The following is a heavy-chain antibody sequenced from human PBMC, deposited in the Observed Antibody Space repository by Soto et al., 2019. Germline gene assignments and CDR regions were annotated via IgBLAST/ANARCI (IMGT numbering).Heavy chain of an antibody. CDR2: IYYSGNT. D-gene: IGHD1-26*01. Sequence: QVQLQESGPGLVKSAETLSLTCTVSGGSFGNYYWNWIRQPPGKGLEWIGYIYYSGNTNYNPSLKSRVTISVDTSNNQFSLELGSVTAADTAMYYCARGDSGRYWRDAFDIWGQGTMVTVSS. V-gene: IGHV4-59*01. CDR1: GGSFGNYY. J-gene: IGHJ3*02. CDR3: ARGDSGRYWRDAFDI.